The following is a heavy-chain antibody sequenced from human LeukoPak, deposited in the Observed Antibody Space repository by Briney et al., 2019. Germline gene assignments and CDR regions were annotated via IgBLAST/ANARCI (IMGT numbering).Heavy chain of an antibody. Sequence: SVKVSCKASGGTFSSYAISWVRQAPGQGLEWMAAIIPIFGTANYAQKFQGRVTITADKSTSTAYMELSSLRSEDTAVYYCAGEGGYYYGSGSPSDPWGQGTLVTVSS. CDR1: GGTFSSYA. CDR2: IIPIFGTA. V-gene: IGHV1-69*06. J-gene: IGHJ5*02. D-gene: IGHD3-10*01. CDR3: AGEGGYYYGSGSPSDP.